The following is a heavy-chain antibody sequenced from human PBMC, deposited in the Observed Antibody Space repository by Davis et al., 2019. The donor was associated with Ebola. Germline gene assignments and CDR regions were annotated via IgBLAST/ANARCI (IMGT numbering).Heavy chain of an antibody. D-gene: IGHD5-24*01. V-gene: IGHV4-59*06. J-gene: IGHJ4*02. CDR2: IYYSGST. Sequence: GSLRLSCSVSGASISPYYWTWIRQPPGKGLEWIGYIYYSGSTYYKPSLKSRVTISVDTSKNQFSLKLSSVTAADTAVYYCASRDGYKKAFDYWGQGTLVTVSS. CDR3: ASRDGYKKAFDY. CDR1: GASISPYY.